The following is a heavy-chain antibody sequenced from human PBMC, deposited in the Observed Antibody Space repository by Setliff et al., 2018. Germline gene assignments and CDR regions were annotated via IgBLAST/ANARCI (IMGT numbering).Heavy chain of an antibody. CDR1: GFTFSSYW. J-gene: IGHJ1*01. D-gene: IGHD3-3*01. V-gene: IGHV3-74*01. CDR2: INNDGSSG. CDR3: ARVGEYRFLEWFMNYYKNRYSPTRGKFGSAVEYFHH. Sequence: PGGSLRLSCAASGFTFSSYWMHWVSQVPGKGLVWVSRINNDGSSGDYADSVKGRFTISRDSAKNTVYLQMNSLRAEDTAVYYCARVGEYRFLEWFMNYYKNRYSPTRGKFGSAVEYFHHWGQGTLVTVSS.